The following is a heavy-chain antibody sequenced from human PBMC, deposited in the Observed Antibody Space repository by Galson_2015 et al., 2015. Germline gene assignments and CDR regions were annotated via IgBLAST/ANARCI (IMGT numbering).Heavy chain of an antibody. J-gene: IGHJ3*02. Sequence: SLRLSCAASGFTFSSYAMHWVRQAPGKGLEWVAVISYDGSNKYYADSVEGRFTISRDNSKNTLYLQMNSLRAEDTAVYYCARPSELLWFGELSRAAFDIWGQGTMVTVSS. CDR3: ARPSELLWFGELSRAAFDI. CDR2: ISYDGSNK. V-gene: IGHV3-30-3*01. D-gene: IGHD3-10*01. CDR1: GFTFSSYA.